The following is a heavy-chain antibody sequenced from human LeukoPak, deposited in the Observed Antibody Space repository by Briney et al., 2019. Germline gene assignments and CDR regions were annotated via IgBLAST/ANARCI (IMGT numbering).Heavy chain of an antibody. Sequence: SETLSLTCSVSGGSISHYYFSWIRQPPGKGLEWIGYIFYNGSTYFNPSLKKRLTMSVDTSQKEFSLKLNSVTAADTAVYYCARERAPRRRGSRGVIFYDALDIWGRGTLVTVSS. J-gene: IGHJ3*02. CDR3: ARERAPRRRGSRGVIFYDALDI. D-gene: IGHD3-10*01. V-gene: IGHV4-59*01. CDR2: IFYNGST. CDR1: GGSISHYY.